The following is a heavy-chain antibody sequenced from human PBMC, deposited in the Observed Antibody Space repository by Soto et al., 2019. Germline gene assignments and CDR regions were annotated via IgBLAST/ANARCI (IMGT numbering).Heavy chain of an antibody. CDR2: ISGYNGNT. J-gene: IGHJ6*02. CDR1: GYTFTNYG. CDR3: ARVRQAPYYCYGMSV. Sequence: QVQVVQSGDEVKKPGASVKVSCKASGYTFTNYGFSWVRQAPGQGLEWMGWISGYNGNTKYAEKFQGRVTMTTDTSTSTAHMELRSLRSDDTAVYCRARVRQAPYYCYGMSVWGQGTAVTVSS. V-gene: IGHV1-18*01.